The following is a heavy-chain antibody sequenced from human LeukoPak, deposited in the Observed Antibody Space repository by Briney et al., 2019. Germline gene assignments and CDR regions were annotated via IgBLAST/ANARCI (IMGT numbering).Heavy chain of an antibody. CDR3: ARGAPYSSGWYLFDY. D-gene: IGHD6-19*01. CDR2: ISAYNGNP. CDR1: GYTFTGYY. Sequence: ASVKVSCKASGYTFTGYYMHWVRQAPGQGLEWMGWISAYNGNPNYAQNLQGRVTMTTDTSTSTAYMELRSLRSDDTAVYYCARGAPYSSGWYLFDYWGQGTLVTVSS. J-gene: IGHJ4*02. V-gene: IGHV1-18*04.